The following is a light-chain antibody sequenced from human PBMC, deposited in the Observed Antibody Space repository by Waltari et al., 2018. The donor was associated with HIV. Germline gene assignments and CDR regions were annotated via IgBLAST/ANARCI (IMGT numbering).Light chain of an antibody. J-gene: IGKJ2*01. CDR1: QNIGRS. CDR2: EAS. Sequence: SPSYVSESVGGGVSISCRASQNIGRSLAWYQLKPGKAPKLLVYEASRLNDGVPARFHATGSRSNFTLDINNLQSEDFAIYVCQQASSFPHTFG. CDR3: QQASSFPHT. V-gene: IGKV1-12*01.